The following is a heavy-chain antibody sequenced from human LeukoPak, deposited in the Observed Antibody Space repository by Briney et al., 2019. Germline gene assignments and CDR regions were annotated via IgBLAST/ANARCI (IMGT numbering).Heavy chain of an antibody. J-gene: IGHJ3*02. D-gene: IGHD2-21*02. CDR2: ISGSGGST. Sequence: GGSLRLSCAASGFTFSSYAMSWVRQAPGKGLEWVSAISGSGGSTYYADSVKGRFTISRDNSKNTLYLQMNSLRAEDTAVYYCAAHRWVTDAFDIWGQGTMVTVSS. CDR3: AAHRWVTDAFDI. V-gene: IGHV3-23*01. CDR1: GFTFSSYA.